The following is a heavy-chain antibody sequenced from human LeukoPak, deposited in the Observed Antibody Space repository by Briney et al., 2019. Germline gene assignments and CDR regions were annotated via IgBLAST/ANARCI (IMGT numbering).Heavy chain of an antibody. J-gene: IGHJ4*02. V-gene: IGHV4-59*01. CDR1: GGSISSYY. Sequence: SETLSLTCIVSGGSISSYYWSWIRQPPGKGLEWIGYIYYSGSTNYNPSLKSRVTISVDTSKNQFSLKLSSVTAADTAVYYCARHPCSSGSRKGGFDYWGQGTLVTVSS. D-gene: IGHD2-15*01. CDR3: ARHPCSSGSRKGGFDY. CDR2: IYYSGST.